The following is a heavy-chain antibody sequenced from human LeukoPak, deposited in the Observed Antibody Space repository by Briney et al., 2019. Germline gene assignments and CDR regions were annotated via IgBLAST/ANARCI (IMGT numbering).Heavy chain of an antibody. D-gene: IGHD3-10*01. CDR2: TRNKANSYTT. J-gene: IGHJ3*02. Sequence: PGGSLRLSCAASGFTFSDHYMDWVRQAPGKGLEWVGRTRNKANSYTTEYAASVKGRFTISRDDSKNSLYLQMNSLKTEDTAVYYCARSSYYYGADAVDIWGQGTMVTVSS. V-gene: IGHV3-72*01. CDR1: GFTFSDHY. CDR3: ARSSYYYGADAVDI.